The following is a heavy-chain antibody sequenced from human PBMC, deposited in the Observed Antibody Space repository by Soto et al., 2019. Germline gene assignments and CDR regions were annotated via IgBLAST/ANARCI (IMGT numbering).Heavy chain of an antibody. CDR2: ISSTSTYI. J-gene: IGHJ6*02. CDR1: GFTFGSYS. V-gene: IGHV3-21*01. D-gene: IGHD2-15*01. Sequence: VQLVESGGGLVKPGGSLRLSCAASGFTFGSYSMNWVRQAPGKGLEWVSSISSTSTYIYYADSVRGRFTISRDNAKKSLYLQINNLRDEDTAVFYCARDREGLGLICGMDVWCQGTTVTVSS. CDR3: ARDREGLGLICGMDV.